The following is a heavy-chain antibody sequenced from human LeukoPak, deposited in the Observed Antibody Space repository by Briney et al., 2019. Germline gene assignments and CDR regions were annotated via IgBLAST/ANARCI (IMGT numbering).Heavy chain of an antibody. V-gene: IGHV3-48*03. CDR3: ANMAKGVMTTEVVDY. CDR1: GFTFSSYE. J-gene: IGHJ4*02. D-gene: IGHD3-16*01. Sequence: GGSLRLSCAASGFTFSSYEMNWVRQAPGKGLEWVSYISSSGSTIYYADSVKGRFTISRDNAKNSLYLQMNSLRAEDTAVYYCANMAKGVMTTEVVDYWGQGTLVTVSS. CDR2: ISSSGSTI.